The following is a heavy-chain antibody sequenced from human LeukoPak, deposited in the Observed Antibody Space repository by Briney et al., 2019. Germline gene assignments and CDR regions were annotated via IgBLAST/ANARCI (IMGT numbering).Heavy chain of an antibody. D-gene: IGHD3-10*01. Sequence: GASVKVSCTASGYTFTSYDINWVRQATGQGLEWMGWMNPNSGNTGYAQKFQGRVTMTRNTSISTAYMELSSLRSEDTAVYYCARSPKFGGPCYYWGQGTLVTVSS. J-gene: IGHJ4*02. CDR2: MNPNSGNT. CDR1: GYTFTSYD. CDR3: ARSPKFGGPCYY. V-gene: IGHV1-8*01.